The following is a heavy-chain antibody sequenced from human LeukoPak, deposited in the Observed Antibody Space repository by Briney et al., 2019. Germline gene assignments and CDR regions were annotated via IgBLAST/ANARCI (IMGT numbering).Heavy chain of an antibody. J-gene: IGHJ4*02. CDR2: ISSSSSTI. CDR1: GFTFSSYS. CDR3: AKDALLAAAGQYYFDY. Sequence: AGGSLRLSCAASGFTFSSYSMNWVRQAPGKGLEWVSYISSSSSTIYYADSVKGRFTISRDNSKNTLYLQMNSLRAEDTAVYYCAKDALLAAAGQYYFDYWGQGTLVTVSS. D-gene: IGHD6-13*01. V-gene: IGHV3-48*01.